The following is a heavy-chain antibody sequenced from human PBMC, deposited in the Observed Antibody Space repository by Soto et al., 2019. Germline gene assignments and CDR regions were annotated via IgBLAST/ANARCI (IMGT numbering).Heavy chain of an antibody. J-gene: IGHJ6*02. CDR2: IYYSGST. D-gene: IGHD3-3*01. CDR1: VGSISSYY. V-gene: IGHV4-59*01. CDR3: ARDVQESGPHDYYYYGMDV. Sequence: SESLSVTCTVSVGSISSYYWSWIRQRPGKGLEWIGYIYYSGSTNYNPSLKSRVTISVDTSKNQFSLKLSSVTAADTAVYYCARDVQESGPHDYYYYGMDVWGQGTTVTVSS.